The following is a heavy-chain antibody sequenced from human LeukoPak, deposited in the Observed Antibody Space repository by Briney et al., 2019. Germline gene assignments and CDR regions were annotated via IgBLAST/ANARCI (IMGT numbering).Heavy chain of an antibody. D-gene: IGHD1-14*01. CDR2: IHHSGTT. V-gene: IGHV4-4*02. CDR1: GASISSSNW. Sequence: SETLSLTCVVSGASISSSNWCSWGRQPPGKGLEGIGEIHHSGTTNYNPSLKRRLTITIDKDNNQFSLKLTSVTAADTAVYYCATRPDLVPLWGQGTLVIVPS. CDR3: ATRPDLVPL. J-gene: IGHJ4*02.